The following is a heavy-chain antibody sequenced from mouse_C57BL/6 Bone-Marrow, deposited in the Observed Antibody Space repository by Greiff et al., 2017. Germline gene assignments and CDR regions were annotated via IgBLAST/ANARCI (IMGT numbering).Heavy chain of an antibody. CDR2: IYPGDGDT. CDR1: GYAFSSSW. J-gene: IGHJ2*01. V-gene: IGHV1-82*01. Sequence: QVQLQQSGPELVKPGASVKISCKASGYAFSSSWMNWVKQRPGKGLEWIGRIYPGDGDTNYNGKFKGKATLTADKSSSTAYMQLSSLTSEDSAVYFCARTLITTVVAGDYWGQGTTLTVSS. CDR3: ARTLITTVVAGDY. D-gene: IGHD1-1*01.